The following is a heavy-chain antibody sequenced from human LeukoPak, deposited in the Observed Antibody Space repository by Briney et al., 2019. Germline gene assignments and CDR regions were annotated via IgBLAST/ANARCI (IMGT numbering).Heavy chain of an antibody. J-gene: IGHJ4*02. Sequence: GGSLRLSCAASGFTFNNYAMHWVRQTPGKGLEYVSAISSNGGSTYYANSVKGRFTISRDNSKNTLYLQMGSLRADDMAVYYCARARDYDILTGYSFYDYWGQGTLVTVSS. D-gene: IGHD3-9*01. V-gene: IGHV3-64*01. CDR3: ARARDYDILTGYSFYDY. CDR1: GFTFNNYA. CDR2: ISSNGGST.